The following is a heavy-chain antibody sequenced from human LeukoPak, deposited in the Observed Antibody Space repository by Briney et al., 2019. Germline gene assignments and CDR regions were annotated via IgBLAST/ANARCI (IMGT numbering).Heavy chain of an antibody. CDR3: TRGGIVAMIGYGFDA. J-gene: IGHJ3*01. Sequence: PGGSLRLSCTASGFTFGDHAMSWVRRVPGKGLEWVGLIRNKAFGRTTEYAASVKGRFVISTDDSKSIAYLQMNRLKTDDTAVYYCTRGGIVAMIGYGFDAWGQGAMVTVAS. V-gene: IGHV3-49*04. CDR2: IRNKAFGRTT. CDR1: GFTFGDHA. D-gene: IGHD5-12*01.